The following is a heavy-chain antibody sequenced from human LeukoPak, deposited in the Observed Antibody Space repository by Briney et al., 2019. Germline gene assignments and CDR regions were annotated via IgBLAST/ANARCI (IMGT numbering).Heavy chain of an antibody. V-gene: IGHV3-30*04. Sequence: PGGSLRLSCAASGFTFSSYAMHWVRQAPGKGLEWVAVISYDGSNKYYADSVNGRFTISRDNSKNTLYLQMNSLRAEDTAVYYCARDQCSGGSCYLVDYWGQGTLVTVSS. J-gene: IGHJ4*02. CDR3: ARDQCSGGSCYLVDY. D-gene: IGHD2-15*01. CDR2: ISYDGSNK. CDR1: GFTFSSYA.